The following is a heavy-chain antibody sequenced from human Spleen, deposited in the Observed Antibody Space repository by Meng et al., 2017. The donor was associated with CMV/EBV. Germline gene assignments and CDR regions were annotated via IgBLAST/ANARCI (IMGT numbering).Heavy chain of an antibody. CDR3: ARGDIAAAGYFDY. CDR1: GYSVTSYW. J-gene: IGHJ4*02. CDR2: IYPGDSDT. Sequence: CKGSGYSVTSYWIGWVRQMPGKGLEWMGIIYPGDSDTRYSPSFQGQVTISADKSISTAYLQWSSLKASDTAMYYCARGDIAAAGYFDYWGQGTLVTVSS. V-gene: IGHV5-51*01. D-gene: IGHD6-13*01.